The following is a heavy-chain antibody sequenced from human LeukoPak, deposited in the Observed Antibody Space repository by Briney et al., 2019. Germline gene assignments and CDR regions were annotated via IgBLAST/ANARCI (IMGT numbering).Heavy chain of an antibody. CDR1: AFTFSNAW. J-gene: IGHJ4*02. CDR2: IKSKTDGGTT. Sequence: PGGSLRLSCAASAFTFSNAWMNWVRQGPGKGLEWVGRIKSKTDGGTTDYAAAVEGRFTISRDDSKNTVYLQMNSLKTDDTAVYYCTSQYFDYWGQGTLVAVSS. V-gene: IGHV3-15*01. CDR3: TSQYFDY.